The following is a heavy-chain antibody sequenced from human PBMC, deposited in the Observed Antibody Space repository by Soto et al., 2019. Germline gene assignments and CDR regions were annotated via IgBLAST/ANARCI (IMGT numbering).Heavy chain of an antibody. Sequence: QVQLVQSGAEEKKPGASVKVSCKASGYTFTSYAMHWVRQAPGQRLEWMGWINAGNGNTKYSQKFQGRVTITRDTSASTADMDLSSLRSEDTAVYYCARVGGWYVPDYCGQGTLVTVSS. J-gene: IGHJ4*02. CDR2: INAGNGNT. V-gene: IGHV1-3*05. CDR1: GYTFTSYA. D-gene: IGHD6-19*01. CDR3: ARVGGWYVPDY.